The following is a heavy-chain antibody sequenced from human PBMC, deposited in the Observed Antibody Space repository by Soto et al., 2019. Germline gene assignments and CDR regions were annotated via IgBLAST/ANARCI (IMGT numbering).Heavy chain of an antibody. Sequence: SETLSLTCAVSGGSISSSNWWSWVRQPPGKGLEWIGEIYHSGSTNYNPSLKSRVTISVDKSKNQFSLKLSSVTAADTAVYYCARGHRYSYGYARYYYYGMDVWGQGTTVTVSS. CDR2: IYHSGST. J-gene: IGHJ6*02. D-gene: IGHD5-18*01. CDR3: ARGHRYSYGYARYYYYGMDV. V-gene: IGHV4-4*02. CDR1: GGSISSSNW.